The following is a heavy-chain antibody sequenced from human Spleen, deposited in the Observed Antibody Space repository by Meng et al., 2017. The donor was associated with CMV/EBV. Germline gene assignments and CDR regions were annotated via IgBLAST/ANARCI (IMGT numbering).Heavy chain of an antibody. D-gene: IGHD6-13*01. CDR1: GGSISSGSYY. CDR2: IYTSGST. V-gene: IGHV4-61*02. Sequence: QVPRQESGPGLVKPSQTLSLTCTVSGGSISSGSYYWSWSRQPAGKGLEWIGRIYTSGSTNYNPSLKSRVTISVDTSKNQFSLKLSSVTAADTAVYYCARVSSSSWNDYWGQGTLVTVSS. J-gene: IGHJ4*02. CDR3: ARVSSSSWNDY.